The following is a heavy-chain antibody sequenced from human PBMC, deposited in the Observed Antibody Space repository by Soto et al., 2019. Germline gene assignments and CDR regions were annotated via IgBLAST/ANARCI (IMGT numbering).Heavy chain of an antibody. D-gene: IGHD6-13*01. Sequence: ASVKVSCKASGGTFSSYTISWVRQAPGQGLEWMGGIIPIFGTANYAQKFQGRVTITADESTSTAYMELSSLRSEDTAVYYCARDYSSSWYGFGYWGQGTLVTVSS. CDR1: GGTFSSYT. V-gene: IGHV1-69*13. CDR2: IIPIFGTA. CDR3: ARDYSSSWYGFGY. J-gene: IGHJ4*02.